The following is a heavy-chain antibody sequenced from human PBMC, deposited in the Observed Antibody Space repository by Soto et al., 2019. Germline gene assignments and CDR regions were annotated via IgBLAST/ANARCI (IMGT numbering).Heavy chain of an antibody. D-gene: IGHD1-26*01. Sequence: QVQLVESGGGVVQPGRSLRLSCAASGFTFSSYAMHWVRQAPGKGLEWVAVISYDGSNKYYADSVKGRFTISRDNSKNTLYLQMNSLRAEDTAVYYCARDPAVVGATYYFDYWGQGTLVTVSS. V-gene: IGHV3-30-3*01. CDR1: GFTFSSYA. CDR3: ARDPAVVGATYYFDY. CDR2: ISYDGSNK. J-gene: IGHJ4*02.